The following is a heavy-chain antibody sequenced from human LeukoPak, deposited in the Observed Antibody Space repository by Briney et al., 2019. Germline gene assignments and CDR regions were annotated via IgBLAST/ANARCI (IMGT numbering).Heavy chain of an antibody. D-gene: IGHD6-19*01. CDR1: GDSVSSNSAA. Sequence: SQTLSLTCAISGDSVSSNSAAWNWIRQSPSRGLEWLGRTYYRSRWYHDYAVSVQSRITINPNTSKNQFSLQLNSVTPEDTAVYYCARIQPASGWYTPGGDWGQGTLVTVSS. CDR3: ARIQPASGWYTPGGD. V-gene: IGHV6-1*01. J-gene: IGHJ4*02. CDR2: TYYRSRWYH.